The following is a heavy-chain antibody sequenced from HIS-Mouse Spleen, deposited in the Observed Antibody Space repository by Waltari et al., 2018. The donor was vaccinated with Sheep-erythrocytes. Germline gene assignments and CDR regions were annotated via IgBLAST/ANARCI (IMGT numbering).Heavy chain of an antibody. J-gene: IGHJ3*02. CDR1: GLPFSSYW. V-gene: IGHV3-7*01. Sequence: EVQLVVSGGGLVQPGGSLRLSCAAPGLPFSSYWMSWVGQAPGKGLEWVANIKQDGSEKYYVGSVKGRFTISRDNAKNSLYLQMNSLRAEDTAVYYCARAVAGTPDAFDIWGQGTMVTVSS. D-gene: IGHD1-7*01. CDR3: ARAVAGTPDAFDI. CDR2: IKQDGSEK.